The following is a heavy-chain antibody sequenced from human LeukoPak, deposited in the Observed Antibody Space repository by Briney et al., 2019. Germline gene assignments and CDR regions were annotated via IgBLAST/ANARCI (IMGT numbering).Heavy chain of an antibody. V-gene: IGHV3-30*02. D-gene: IGHD6-13*01. Sequence: GGSLRLSCAASGFTLSSYAMSWVRQAPGKGLEWVAFIRYDGSNKYYADSVKGRFTISRDNSKNTLYLQMNSLRAEDTAVYYCAATGYSSSSWYRGDYWGQGTLVTVSS. CDR3: AATGYSSSSWYRGDY. CDR1: GFTLSSYA. CDR2: IRYDGSNK. J-gene: IGHJ4*02.